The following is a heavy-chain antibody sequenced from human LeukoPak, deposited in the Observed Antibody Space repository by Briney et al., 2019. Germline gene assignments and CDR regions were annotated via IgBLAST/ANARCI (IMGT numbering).Heavy chain of an antibody. D-gene: IGHD3-9*01. V-gene: IGHV3-23*01. Sequence: GGSLRLSCAASGFTFSSYAMSWVRQAPGKGLEWVSAISGSGGSTYYADSVKGRFTISRDNSKNTLYQQMNSLSAEDTAVYYCAKGGDILTGYYNYYYYYYMDVWGKGTTVTVSS. CDR3: AKGGDILTGYYNYYYYYYMDV. CDR1: GFTFSSYA. CDR2: ISGSGGST. J-gene: IGHJ6*03.